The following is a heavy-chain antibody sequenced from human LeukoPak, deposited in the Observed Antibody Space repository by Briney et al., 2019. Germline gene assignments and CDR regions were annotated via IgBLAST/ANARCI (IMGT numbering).Heavy chain of an antibody. CDR2: IYSGGST. J-gene: IGHJ4*02. D-gene: IGHD3-22*01. V-gene: IGHV3-53*01. CDR1: GFTVSSNY. Sequence: GGSLRLSCAAAGFTVSSNYMSWVRQAPGKGLEWVSLIYSGGSTHCADSVKGRFTISRDNSKNTLYLQMNSLRSEDTAVYYCARDAHNYSDSSGSKYYFDYGGQGPRVTVSS. CDR3: ARDAHNYSDSSGSKYYFDY.